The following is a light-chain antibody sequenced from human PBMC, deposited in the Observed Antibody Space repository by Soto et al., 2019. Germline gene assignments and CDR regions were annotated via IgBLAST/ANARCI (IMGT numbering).Light chain of an antibody. J-gene: IGKJ1*01. CDR2: GAS. CDR1: QSVSRD. Sequence: EIVLTHSPATLSVSPGERDTLSCSASQSVSRDLAWYQRKPGQAPRLLICGASTRAPSIPARFSGSGSGTDFTLTISSLQSEDFAVYNCHRYDKWPTWTFGKGAKVDMK. V-gene: IGKV3-15*01. CDR3: HRYDKWPTWT.